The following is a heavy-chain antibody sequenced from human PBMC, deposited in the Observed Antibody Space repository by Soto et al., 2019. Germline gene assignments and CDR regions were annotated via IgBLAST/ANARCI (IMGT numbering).Heavy chain of an antibody. CDR1: GFTFNNYA. V-gene: IGHV3-23*01. D-gene: IGHD3-10*01. Sequence: EVQLLESGGGLVQPGGSLRLSCAASGFTFNNYAMTWVRQAPGKGLEWVSAISGGGGTTSYADSVKGRFTVSRDGSKNTLYLQMRRLSAEDTAIDYCAKGRGGSGSLTPRVDFWGQGTLVTVSS. J-gene: IGHJ4*02. CDR2: ISGGGGTT. CDR3: AKGRGGSGSLTPRVDF.